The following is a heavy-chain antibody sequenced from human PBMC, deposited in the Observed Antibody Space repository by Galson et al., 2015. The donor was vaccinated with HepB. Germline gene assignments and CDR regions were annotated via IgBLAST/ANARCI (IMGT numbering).Heavy chain of an antibody. CDR2: IKRDGSEK. CDR3: ARVAYYYDSSGYHFDY. Sequence: SLRLSCAASGFTFSAYWMTWVRQAPGKGPEWVANIKRDGSEKYYLDSVRGRFTISRDNAKNSLYLQMNSLRAEDTAVYYCARVAYYYDSSGYHFDYWGQGTLVTVSS. CDR1: GFTFSAYW. V-gene: IGHV3-7*01. D-gene: IGHD3-22*01. J-gene: IGHJ4*02.